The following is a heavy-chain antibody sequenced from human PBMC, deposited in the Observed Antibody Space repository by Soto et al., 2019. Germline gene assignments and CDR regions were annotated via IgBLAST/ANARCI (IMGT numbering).Heavy chain of an antibody. CDR3: AKGHSIRYFDWFAY. Sequence: PGGSLRLSCXAXGFTFDDYTMHWVRQAPGKGLEWVALISWDGGSTYYADSVKGRFTISRYNIKNSLYLQMNSLRTEDTALYYCAKGHSIRYFDWFAYWGQGTLVTVSS. CDR1: GFTFDDYT. D-gene: IGHD3-9*01. CDR2: ISWDGGST. V-gene: IGHV3-43*01. J-gene: IGHJ5*01.